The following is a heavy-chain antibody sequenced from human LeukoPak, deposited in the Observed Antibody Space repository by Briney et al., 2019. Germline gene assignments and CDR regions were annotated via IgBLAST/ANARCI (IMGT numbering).Heavy chain of an antibody. CDR2: IIPIFGTA. J-gene: IGHJ6*02. CDR3: ARVRYSGSYSFEAPYYYYGMDV. CDR1: GGTISNYV. Sequence: SVKVSCTAAGGTISNYVISWVRQAPGQGLEWMGGIIPIFGTANYAQKFQGRVTITADESTRTAYMELSSLRSEDTAVYYCARVRYSGSYSFEAPYYYYGMDVWGQGTTVTVSS. V-gene: IGHV1-69*13. D-gene: IGHD1-26*01.